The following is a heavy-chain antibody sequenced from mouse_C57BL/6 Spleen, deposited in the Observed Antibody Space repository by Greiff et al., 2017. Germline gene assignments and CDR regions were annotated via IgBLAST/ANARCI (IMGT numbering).Heavy chain of an antibody. CDR2: ISSGGDYT. Sequence: EVQLVEPGAGLVKPGGSLKLSCAASGFTFSSYAMSWVRQTPEKRLEWVAYISSGGDYTYYADTVKGRFTISRDTARNTLYLQMSSLKSEDTAMYYSTRWSTTVNYYAMDYWGQGTSVTVSS. CDR3: TRWSTTVNYYAMDY. V-gene: IGHV5-9-1*02. CDR1: GFTFSSYA. J-gene: IGHJ4*01. D-gene: IGHD1-1*01.